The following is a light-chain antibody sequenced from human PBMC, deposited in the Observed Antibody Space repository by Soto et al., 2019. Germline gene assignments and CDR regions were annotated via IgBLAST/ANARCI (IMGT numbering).Light chain of an antibody. V-gene: IGLV1-47*01. CDR2: RND. CDR1: SSNIGSNY. CDR3: ASWDDSLSSPV. Sequence: QSVLTQPPSASETPGQRVTISCSGSSSNIGSNYVYWYQQLPGTAPKLLIYRNDQRPSGVPDRFSGSKSGTSASLAISGLRSEDETDYYCASWDDSLSSPVFGGGTKLTVL. J-gene: IGLJ3*02.